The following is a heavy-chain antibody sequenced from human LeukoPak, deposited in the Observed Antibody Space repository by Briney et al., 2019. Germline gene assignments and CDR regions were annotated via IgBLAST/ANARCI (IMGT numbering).Heavy chain of an antibody. CDR2: ISAGDDLT. V-gene: IGHV3-23*01. CDR1: GFIFKDFP. J-gene: IGHJ3*02. D-gene: IGHD5-12*01. CDR3: AITEWLRFRNHAFDI. Sequence: GGSLRLSCAVSGFIFKDFPMTRVRQAPGKGLEWLSGISAGDDLTFHADSLKGRFTISRDNYKNTLYLQMDSLRAEDTAVYYCAITEWLRFRNHAFDIWGQGTMVTVSS.